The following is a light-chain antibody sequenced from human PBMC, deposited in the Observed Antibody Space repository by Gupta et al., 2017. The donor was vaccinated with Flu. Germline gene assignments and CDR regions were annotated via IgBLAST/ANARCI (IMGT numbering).Light chain of an antibody. V-gene: IGKV3-11*01. CDR3: QQRGDWPPT. CDR1: QNIYSN. J-gene: IGKJ4*01. CDR2: EAS. Sequence: ETVLTQSPATLSLSPGERATLFCRASQNIYSNLAWYRQKPGQSPRLLVYEASHRATGIPARFSGSGSGTDFTLTIGSLESEDFAVYYCQQRGDWPPTFGGGTRLDLK.